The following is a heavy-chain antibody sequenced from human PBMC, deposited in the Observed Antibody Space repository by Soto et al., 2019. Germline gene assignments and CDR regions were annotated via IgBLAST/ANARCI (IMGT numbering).Heavy chain of an antibody. CDR1: GGSISSGGYS. Sequence: PSETLSLTCAVSGGSISSGGYSWSWIRQPPGKGLEGIGYIYHSGSIYYNPSLKSRVTISVDRSKNQFSLKLSSVTAADTAVYYCARVTYYWGQGTLVTVSS. CDR2: IYHSGSI. J-gene: IGHJ4*02. V-gene: IGHV4-30-2*01. CDR3: ARVTYY.